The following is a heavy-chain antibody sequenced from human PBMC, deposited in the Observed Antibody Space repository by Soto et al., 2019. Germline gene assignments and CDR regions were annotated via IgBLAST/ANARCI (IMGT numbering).Heavy chain of an antibody. V-gene: IGHV1-69*12. CDR2: IIAFSDIV. Sequence: QVQLVQSGAEVKKPGSSVKVSCKASGGTFGIYAITWVRQAPGQGLEWMGGIIAFSDIVNYTQKLQGRVTITADESANSXHMDLSSLRSEDTAVYYCARSLYSSSWYHSGNSYYYYGMDVWGQGTTVTVSS. J-gene: IGHJ6*02. CDR3: ARSLYSSSWYHSGNSYYYYGMDV. D-gene: IGHD6-13*01. CDR1: GGTFGIYA.